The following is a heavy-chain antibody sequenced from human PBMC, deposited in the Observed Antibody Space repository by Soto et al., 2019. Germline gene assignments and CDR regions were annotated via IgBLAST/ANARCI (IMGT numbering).Heavy chain of an antibody. J-gene: IGHJ5*02. Sequence: ASVKVSCKASGGTFSSYAISWVRQAPGQGLEWMGGIIPIFGTANYAQKFQGRVTITADESTSTAYMELSSLRSEDTAVYYCAKTTGYYCSSTSCYSGWFDPWGQGTLVTVSS. V-gene: IGHV1-69*13. D-gene: IGHD2-2*02. CDR3: AKTTGYYCSSTSCYSGWFDP. CDR2: IIPIFGTA. CDR1: GGTFSSYA.